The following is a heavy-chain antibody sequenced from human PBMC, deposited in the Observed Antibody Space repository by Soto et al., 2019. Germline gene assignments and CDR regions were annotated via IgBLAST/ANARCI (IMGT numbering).Heavy chain of an antibody. CDR2: IYYSGST. CDR1: GGSISSSSYY. J-gene: IGHJ4*02. D-gene: IGHD3-22*01. Sequence: PSETLSLTCTVSGGSISSSSYYWGWIRQPPGRGLEWIGSIYYSGSTYYNPSLKSRVTISVDTSKNQFSLKLSSVTAADTAVYYCARQSETDSYWGQGTLVTVSS. V-gene: IGHV4-39*01. CDR3: ARQSETDSY.